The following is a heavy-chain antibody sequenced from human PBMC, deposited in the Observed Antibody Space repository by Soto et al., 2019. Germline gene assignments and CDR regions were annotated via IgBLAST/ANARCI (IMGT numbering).Heavy chain of an antibody. V-gene: IGHV4-38-2*02. CDR1: GYCISSGYY. CDR2: IYHSGST. Sequence: ETLSLTCAVAGYCISSGYYWCCIRQPPGKWLEWIGSIYHSGSTYYNPSLKSRVTISVDTSKNQFSLKLSSVTAADTAVYYCARDPGAAGYDFWSGYDHPYFDYCGQGTLVTVCS. D-gene: IGHD3-3*01. CDR3: ARDPGAAGYDFWSGYDHPYFDY. J-gene: IGHJ4*02.